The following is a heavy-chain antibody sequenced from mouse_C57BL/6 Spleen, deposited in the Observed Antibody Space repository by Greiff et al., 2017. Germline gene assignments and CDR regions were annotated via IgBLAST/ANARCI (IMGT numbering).Heavy chain of an antibody. V-gene: IGHV14-4*01. CDR3: TTDGYSGMDH. D-gene: IGHD2-3*01. CDR2: IDPENGDT. Sequence: VQLQQSGAELVRPGASVKLSCTASGFNIKDDYMHWVKQRPEQGLEWIGWIDPENGDTEYASKFQGKATITADTSSNTAYLQLSSLTSEDTAVYYCTTDGYSGMDHWGQGTSVTVSS. CDR1: GFNIKDDY. J-gene: IGHJ4*01.